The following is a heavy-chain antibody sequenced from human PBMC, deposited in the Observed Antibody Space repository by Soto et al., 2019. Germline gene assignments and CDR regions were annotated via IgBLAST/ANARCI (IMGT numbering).Heavy chain of an antibody. CDR2: MSFDGSNK. D-gene: IGHD1-1*01. CDR3: AKEFGWELQLSHPYYNSGMDV. CDR1: GFTFRSYG. Sequence: PGGSLRLSCAASGFTFRSYGMHWVRQARGKGLDWVALMSFDGSNKYYADSVRGRFPISSDNSKSTLYLQMDILRPEDTAVYYCAKEFGWELQLSHPYYNSGMDVWGQGTTVTVSS. J-gene: IGHJ6*02. V-gene: IGHV3-30*18.